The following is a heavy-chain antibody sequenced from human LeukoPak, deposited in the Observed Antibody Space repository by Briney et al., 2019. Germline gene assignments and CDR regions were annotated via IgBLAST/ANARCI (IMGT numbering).Heavy chain of an antibody. J-gene: IGHJ4*02. Sequence: ASVKVSCKASGYTFMSYGIHWLRQAPGQGLEWMGWSSVCNGNTNYAQKFQGRVTMTTDTTTSTAYMELRTLMSDDTAVYYCAKGRRVDADDHFDYWGQGTLVTVSS. CDR3: AKGRRVDADDHFDY. CDR2: SSVCNGNT. D-gene: IGHD1-1*01. V-gene: IGHV1-18*01. CDR1: GYTFMSYG.